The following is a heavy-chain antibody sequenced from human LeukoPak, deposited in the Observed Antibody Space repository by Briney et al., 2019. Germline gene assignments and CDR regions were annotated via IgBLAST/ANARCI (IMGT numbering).Heavy chain of an antibody. V-gene: IGHV6-1*01. CDR2: TYYRSKWYN. Sequence: SQTLSLTCAISGDSVSNNRAAWNWIRQSPSRGLEWLGRTYYRSKWYNDYAVSVKSRITINPDTPKNQFSLHQNSVTPEDTAVYYCARSTEGTYYLGYCGQGTLVTVSS. D-gene: IGHD1-1*01. J-gene: IGHJ4*02. CDR1: GDSVSNNRAA. CDR3: ARSTEGTYYLGY.